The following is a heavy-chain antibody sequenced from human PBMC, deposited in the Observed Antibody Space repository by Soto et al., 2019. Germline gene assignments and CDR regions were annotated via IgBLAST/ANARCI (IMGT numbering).Heavy chain of an antibody. CDR3: ARVLGNRDSNWFDP. CDR1: GGSISSYY. CDR2: IYYSGST. D-gene: IGHD4-4*01. V-gene: IGHV4-59*01. J-gene: IGHJ5*02. Sequence: SETLSLTCTVSGGSISSYYWSWIRQPPGKGLEWIGYIYYSGSTNYNPSLKSRVTISVDTSKNQFSLKLSSVTAADTAVYYCARVLGNRDSNWFDPWGQGTLVTVSS.